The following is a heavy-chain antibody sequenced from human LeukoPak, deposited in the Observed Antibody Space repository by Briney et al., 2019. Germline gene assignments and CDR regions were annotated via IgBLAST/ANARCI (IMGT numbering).Heavy chain of an antibody. V-gene: IGHV4-59*12. CDR3: ARDLSTYPHFDY. J-gene: IGHJ4*02. CDR1: GGSMSSYY. CDR2: IYYTGST. Sequence: SETLSLTCTVSGGSMSSYYWNWIRQPPGKGLEWIGYIYYTGSTNYNPSLKSRVTISVDTSKNQFSLKLSSVTAADTAVYYCARDLSTYPHFDYWGQGTLVTVSS.